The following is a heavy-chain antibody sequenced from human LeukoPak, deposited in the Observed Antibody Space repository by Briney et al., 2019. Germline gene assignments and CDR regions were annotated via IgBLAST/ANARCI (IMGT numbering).Heavy chain of an antibody. CDR2: ISGDRGST. CDR1: GFTFYDYA. J-gene: IGHJ4*02. CDR3: VTHSFDY. V-gene: IGHV3-43*02. Sequence: GGSLRLSCAASGFTFYDYAMHWVRQAPGKGLEWVSLISGDRGSTYYADSVKGRFTISRDNSKNSLYLQMNRLRTEDTALYYCVTHSFDYWGQGTLVTVSS.